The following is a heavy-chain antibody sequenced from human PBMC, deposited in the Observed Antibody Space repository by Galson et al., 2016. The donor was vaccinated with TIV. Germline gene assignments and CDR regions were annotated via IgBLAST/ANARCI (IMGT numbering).Heavy chain of an antibody. CDR2: IRYDESNK. Sequence: SLRLSCAASGFTFSSYNMHWVRQSPGKGLEWVAFIRYDESNKYYADSVKGRFTISRGNSKNTLYLQMSSLHQGPIGLPPGTLLQEHLWG. CDR1: GFTFSSYN. CDR3: TLLQEHL. J-gene: IGHJ6*01. V-gene: IGHV3-30*02.